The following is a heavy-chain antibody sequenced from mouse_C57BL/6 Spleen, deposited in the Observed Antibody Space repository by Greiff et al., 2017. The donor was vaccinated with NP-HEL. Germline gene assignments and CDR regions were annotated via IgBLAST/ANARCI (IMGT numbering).Heavy chain of an antibody. V-gene: IGHV1-52*01. D-gene: IGHD2-4*01. J-gene: IGHJ3*01. CDR1: GYTFTSYW. CDR2: IDPSDSET. CDR3: ARGEYDYEIWFAY. Sequence: QVQLQQPGAELVRPGSSVKLSCKASGYTFTSYWMHWVKQRPIQGLEWIGNIDPSDSETHYNQKFKDKATLTVDKSSSTAYMQLSSLTSEDSAVYYCARGEYDYEIWFAYWGQGTLVTVAA.